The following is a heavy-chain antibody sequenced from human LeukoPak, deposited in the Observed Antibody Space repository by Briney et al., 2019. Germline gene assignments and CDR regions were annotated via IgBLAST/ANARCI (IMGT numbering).Heavy chain of an antibody. D-gene: IGHD5-12*01. J-gene: IGHJ4*02. CDR1: GFTFSGFA. Sequence: GGSLRLSCAASGFTFSGFAIHWVRQASGKGLEWVGRIRTRSDSYATVYAASVKGRFTISRDDSKNTAYLRMDSLETEDTAVYYCTLVARWTNYFDRWGQGALVTVSS. CDR2: IRTRSDSYAT. V-gene: IGHV3-73*01. CDR3: TLVARWTNYFDR.